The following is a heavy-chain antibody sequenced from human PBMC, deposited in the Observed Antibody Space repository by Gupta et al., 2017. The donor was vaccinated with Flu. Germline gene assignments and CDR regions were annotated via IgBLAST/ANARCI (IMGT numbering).Heavy chain of an antibody. CDR1: GYTFTSYG. Sequence: QVQLVQSGAEVKKPGASVKVSCKASGYTFTSYGISWVRQAPGQGLEWMGWISAYNGNTNYAQKLQGRVTMTTDTSTSTAYMELRSLRSDDTAVYYCARDYRYYDSSGYWGRTNDAFDIWGQGTMVTVSS. CDR3: ARDYRYYDSSGYWGRTNDAFDI. CDR2: ISAYNGNT. D-gene: IGHD3-22*01. J-gene: IGHJ3*02. V-gene: IGHV1-18*01.